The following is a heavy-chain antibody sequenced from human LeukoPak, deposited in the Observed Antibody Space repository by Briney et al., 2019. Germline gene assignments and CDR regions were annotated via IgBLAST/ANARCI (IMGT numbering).Heavy chain of an antibody. D-gene: IGHD2-21*01. J-gene: IGHJ5*01. V-gene: IGHV3-7*01. Sequence: GRSLRHSCAASGFTFSSKWMSWFREAPGKGLEWVAHIKPDESETYYVESVKGRFTISRDNAKNLVSLQMNSLRDGDTGVYYCVTMVSIAGDSWGRGTLVTVSS. CDR3: VTMVSIAGDS. CDR1: GFTFSSKW. CDR2: IKPDESET.